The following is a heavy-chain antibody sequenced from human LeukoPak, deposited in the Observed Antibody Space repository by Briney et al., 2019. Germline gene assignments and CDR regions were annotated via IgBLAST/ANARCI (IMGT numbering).Heavy chain of an antibody. J-gene: IGHJ6*03. CDR2: ISSSSSYI. V-gene: IGHV3-21*04. Sequence: GGSLRLSCAASGFTFSSYSMNWVRQAPGKGLEWVSSISSSSSYIYYADSVKGRFTISRDNAKNSLYLQMNSLRAEDTAVYYCARGQWELLGTGHYYYYYYMDVWGKGTTVTVSS. CDR1: GFTFSSYS. CDR3: ARGQWELLGTGHYYYYYYMDV. D-gene: IGHD1-26*01.